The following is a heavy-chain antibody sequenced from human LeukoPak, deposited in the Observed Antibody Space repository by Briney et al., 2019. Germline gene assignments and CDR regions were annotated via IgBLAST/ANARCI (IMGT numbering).Heavy chain of an antibody. CDR3: ARYLGIAAADGAWFDP. D-gene: IGHD6-13*01. J-gene: IGHJ5*02. CDR1: GGSISSGSYY. CDR2: IYTSGST. Sequence: SETLSLTCTVSGGSISSGSYYWSWIRQPAGKGLEWIGRIYTSGSTNYNPSLKSRVTISVDTSKNQFSLKLSSVTAADTAVYYCARYLGIAAADGAWFDPWGQGTLVTVSS. V-gene: IGHV4-61*02.